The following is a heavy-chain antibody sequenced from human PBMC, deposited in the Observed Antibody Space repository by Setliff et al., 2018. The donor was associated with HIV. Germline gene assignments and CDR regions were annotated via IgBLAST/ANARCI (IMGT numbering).Heavy chain of an antibody. CDR1: GYMFSGFH. V-gene: IGHV1-2*02. CDR3: ARQLSNSLES. Sequence: GASVKVSCKASGYMFSGFHMHWVRQAPGQGLEWMGWISPNNGDTTIPQRFRGRVTITRDTSINTAYMELSGLRSDDTAVYYCARQLSNSLESWGQGTPVTVSS. CDR2: ISPNNGDT. D-gene: IGHD1-1*01. J-gene: IGHJ4*02.